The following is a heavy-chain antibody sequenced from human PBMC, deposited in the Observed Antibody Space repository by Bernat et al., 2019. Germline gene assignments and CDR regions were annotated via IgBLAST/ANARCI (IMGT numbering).Heavy chain of an antibody. CDR2: IRSKANSYAT. CDR3: TRLNDYGVYYYYYGMDV. V-gene: IGHV3-73*01. Sequence: EVQLVESGGGLVQPGGSLKLSCAASGFTFSGSAMHWVRQASGKGLEWVGRIRSKANSYATAYVASVKGRFTISRDDSKNTAYLQMNSLKTEDTAVYYCTRLNDYGVYYYYYGMDVWGQGTTVTVSS. CDR1: GFTFSGSA. J-gene: IGHJ6*02. D-gene: IGHD4-17*01.